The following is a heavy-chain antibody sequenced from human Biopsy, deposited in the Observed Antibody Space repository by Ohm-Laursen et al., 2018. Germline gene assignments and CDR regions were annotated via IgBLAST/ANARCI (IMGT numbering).Heavy chain of an antibody. D-gene: IGHD3-9*01. CDR1: GGTFSNYG. CDR2: NIPILGTG. Sequence: ASVKVSCKVPGGTFSNYGVNWVRQAPGQGLEWLGGNIPILGTGNYAQKFQDRVTVAADTSTSTATMELRSLRSDDTAVYYCATKLTGYFHHWGQGTLVTGSS. V-gene: IGHV1-69*06. CDR3: ATKLTGYFHH. J-gene: IGHJ1*01.